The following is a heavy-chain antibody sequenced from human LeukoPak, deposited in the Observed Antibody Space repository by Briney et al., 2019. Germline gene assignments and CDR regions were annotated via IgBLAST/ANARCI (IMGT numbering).Heavy chain of an antibody. J-gene: IGHJ6*02. CDR1: GFTFSSYS. Sequence: GGSLRLSCAASGFTFSSYSMNWVRQAPGKGLEWVSSISSSSDYIYYADSVKGRFTISRDNAKNSLYLQMNSLRAEDTAVYYCARDSKSVPYYYGMDVWGQGTTVTVPS. CDR2: ISSSSDYI. V-gene: IGHV3-21*01. CDR3: ARDSKSVPYYYGMDV.